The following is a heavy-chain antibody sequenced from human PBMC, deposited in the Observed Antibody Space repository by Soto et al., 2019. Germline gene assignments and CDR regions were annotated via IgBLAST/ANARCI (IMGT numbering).Heavy chain of an antibody. CDR2: INHSGST. V-gene: IGHV4-34*01. CDR3: AWGSRDDAFDI. CDR1: GGSFSGYY. J-gene: IGHJ3*02. Sequence: PSETLSLTCAVYGGSFSGYYWSWIRQPPGKGLEWIGEINHSGSTNYNPSLKSRVTISVDTSKNQFSLKLSSVTAADTAVYYCAWGSRDDAFDIWGQGTMVTVS.